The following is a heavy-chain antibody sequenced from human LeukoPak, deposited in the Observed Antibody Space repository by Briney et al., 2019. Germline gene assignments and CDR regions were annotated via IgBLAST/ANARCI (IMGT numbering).Heavy chain of an antibody. V-gene: IGHV3-7*01. CDR2: ISEDGGGR. Sequence: GGSLRLSCATSGFIFSNYWMSWVRQVPGKGLEWVASISEDGGGRTYLDSVKGRFTISRDNAQNSLYLQMNSLRVEDTAVYYCLGAFDFWGQGTMVTVSS. CDR1: GFIFSNYW. CDR3: LGAFDF. J-gene: IGHJ3*01.